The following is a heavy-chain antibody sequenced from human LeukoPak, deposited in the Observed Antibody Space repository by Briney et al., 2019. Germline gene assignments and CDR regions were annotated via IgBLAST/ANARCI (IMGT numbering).Heavy chain of an antibody. J-gene: IGHJ4*02. CDR2: ISYDGSNK. CDR3: ARPFITMVRGVIGY. V-gene: IGHV3-30*03. CDR1: GLTFSSYG. Sequence: GRSLRLSCAASGLTFSSYGMHWVRQAPGKGLEWVAVISYDGSNKYYADSVKGRFTISRDNSKNTLYLQMNSLRAEDTAVYYCARPFITMVRGVIGYWGQGSRVTVSS. D-gene: IGHD3-10*01.